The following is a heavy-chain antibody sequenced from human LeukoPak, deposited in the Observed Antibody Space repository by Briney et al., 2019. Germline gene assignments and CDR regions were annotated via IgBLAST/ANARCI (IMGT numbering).Heavy chain of an antibody. CDR1: GYSFTSHW. CDR2: VYPGDSDT. V-gene: IGHV5-51*01. J-gene: IGHJ4*02. CDR3: ARQSAGNSWGYYFDY. D-gene: IGHD1-7*01. Sequence: GESLKISCKGSGYSFTSHWIGWVRQMPGKGLEWMGIVYPGDSDTRYRPSFQGQVTISADKSISTAYLQWSSLRASDTAIYYCARQSAGNSWGYYFDYWGQGTRVTVSS.